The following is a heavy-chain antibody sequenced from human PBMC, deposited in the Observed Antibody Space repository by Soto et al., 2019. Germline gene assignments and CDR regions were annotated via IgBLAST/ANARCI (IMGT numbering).Heavy chain of an antibody. D-gene: IGHD1-26*01. J-gene: IGHJ4*02. CDR2: TYYRSKLIS. Sequence: SQTLSVTCAISVESVSNTRATWDWIRQSPSGGLEWLGRTYYRSKLISDYAMSVKSRISINPDTSKNLISLHLNSVTPEDRAVYYCAREPPDFDSGLDFWGQGTPVTVSS. CDR3: AREPPDFDSGLDF. CDR1: VESVSNTRAT. V-gene: IGHV6-1*01.